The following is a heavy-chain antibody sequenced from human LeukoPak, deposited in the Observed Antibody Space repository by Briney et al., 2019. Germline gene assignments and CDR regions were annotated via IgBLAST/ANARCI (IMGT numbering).Heavy chain of an antibody. V-gene: IGHV4-61*02. CDR3: ARTLVFDY. Sequence: SETLSLTCTVSGGSISSGSYYWSWIRQPAGKGLEWIGRIYTSGSTNYNPSLKSRVTISVDTSKNQFSLKLSSVTAADTAVYYCARTLVFDYWGQGTLVTVSS. CDR2: IYTSGST. D-gene: IGHD3-10*01. CDR1: GGSISSGSYY. J-gene: IGHJ4*02.